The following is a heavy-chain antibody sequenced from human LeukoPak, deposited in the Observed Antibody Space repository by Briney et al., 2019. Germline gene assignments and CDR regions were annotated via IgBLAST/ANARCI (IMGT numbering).Heavy chain of an antibody. V-gene: IGHV3-21*01. J-gene: IGHJ4*02. CDR2: ISSSGSYI. CDR1: GFTFSSYS. D-gene: IGHD3-22*01. CDR3: AKEEVISGNHGVYFDY. Sequence: PGGSLRLSCAASGFTFSSYSMNWVRQAPGKGLEWVSSISSSGSYIYYADSVKGRFTISRDNAKNSLYLQMNSLRAEDTAVYYCAKEEVISGNHGVYFDYWGQGTLVTVSS.